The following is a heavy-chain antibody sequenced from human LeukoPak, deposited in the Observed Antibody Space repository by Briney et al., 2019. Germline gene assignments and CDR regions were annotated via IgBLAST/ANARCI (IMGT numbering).Heavy chain of an antibody. V-gene: IGHV3-7*01. J-gene: IGHJ4*02. CDR3: ARDHTVGQWPTHFDY. CDR2: IKQDGSEK. D-gene: IGHD6-19*01. Sequence: GGSRRPSWAASGSTFSSHWMNWVRQAPGKGLGWVANIKQDGSEKYYVDSVKGRFTISRDNAKNSLYLQMNSLRAEDTAVYYCARDHTVGQWPTHFDYWGQGTLVTVSS. CDR1: GSTFSSHW.